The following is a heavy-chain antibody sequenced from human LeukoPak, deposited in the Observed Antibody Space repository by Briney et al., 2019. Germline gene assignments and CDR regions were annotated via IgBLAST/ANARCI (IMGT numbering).Heavy chain of an antibody. CDR2: IRYDGSYN. J-gene: IGHJ4*02. Sequence: GGSLRLSCAVSGFIFSSSGMQWVRQAPGKELEWVAFIRYDGSYNYYADSVKGRFTISRDSSKKTLYLQMNSLRVEDTAVYYCAKAMTTVTPFDYWGQGTLVTVSS. D-gene: IGHD4-17*01. V-gene: IGHV3-30*02. CDR1: GFIFSSSG. CDR3: AKAMTTVTPFDY.